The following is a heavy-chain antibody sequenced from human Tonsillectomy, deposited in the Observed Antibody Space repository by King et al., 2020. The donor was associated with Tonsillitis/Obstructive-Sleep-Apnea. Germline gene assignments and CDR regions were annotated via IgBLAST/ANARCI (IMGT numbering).Heavy chain of an antibody. J-gene: IGHJ3*02. CDR2: IWYDGSNK. Sequence: VQLVESGGGVVQPGRSLRLSCAASGFTFSSYGMHWVRQAPGKGLEWVAVIWYDGSNKYYADSVKGRFTISRDNSKNTLYLQMNSLRAEDTAVYYCARDFRTETNGNDAFDIWGQGTMVTVSS. V-gene: IGHV3-33*01. CDR3: ARDFRTETNGNDAFDI. D-gene: IGHD1-14*01. CDR1: GFTFSSYG.